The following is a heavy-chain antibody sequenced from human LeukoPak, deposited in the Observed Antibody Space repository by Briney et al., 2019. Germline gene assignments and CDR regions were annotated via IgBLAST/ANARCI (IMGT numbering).Heavy chain of an antibody. CDR3: ARVNYFDTTGYFDY. V-gene: IGHV3-7*01. Sequence: GGSLRLSCAASGFTFSTYWMSWVRQAPGKGLEWVANIKQDGSETYYVDSVKGRFTISRDNAKNSLFLQMNSLRAEDTALYYCARVNYFDTTGYFDYWGQGTLVTVSS. CDR1: GFTFSTYW. CDR2: IKQDGSET. J-gene: IGHJ4*02. D-gene: IGHD3-22*01.